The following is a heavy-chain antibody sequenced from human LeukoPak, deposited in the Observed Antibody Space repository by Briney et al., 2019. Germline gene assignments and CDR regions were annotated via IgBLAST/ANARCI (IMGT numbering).Heavy chain of an antibody. V-gene: IGHV3-74*01. Sequence: GGSLRLSCAASGFTLSSYWMHWVRQGPGKGLVWVSRINSDGSGTSYADSVKGRFTISRDNAKNTLYLQMNSLRAEDTAVYYCARFRYTYGSDYWGQGTLVTVSS. CDR2: INSDGSGT. CDR1: GFTLSSYW. D-gene: IGHD5-18*01. J-gene: IGHJ4*02. CDR3: ARFRYTYGSDY.